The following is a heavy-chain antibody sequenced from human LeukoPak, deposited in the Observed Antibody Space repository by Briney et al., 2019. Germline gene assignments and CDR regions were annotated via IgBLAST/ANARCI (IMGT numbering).Heavy chain of an antibody. D-gene: IGHD6-19*01. J-gene: IGHJ5*02. CDR2: INANSVST. Sequence: GGSLRLSCAASGFAFSVYAMSWLRQPPGTGLEWVSTINANSVSTSYAASVRGRFTISRDNAKDTVYLQLNRLSTDDTATYYCAKPISGGLAVTADWFRPWGQGTLVVVSS. V-gene: IGHV3-23*01. CDR1: GFAFSVYA. CDR3: AKPISGGLAVTADWFRP.